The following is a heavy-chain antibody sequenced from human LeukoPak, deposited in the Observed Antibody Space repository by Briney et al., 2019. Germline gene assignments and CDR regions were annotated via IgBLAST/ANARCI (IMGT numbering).Heavy chain of an antibody. V-gene: IGHV3-21*01. Sequence: GGSLRLSCAASGFTFSSYSMNWVRQAPGMGLEWVSSISSSGSYIYYADSVKGRFTISRDNAKNSLYLQMNSLRAEDTAVYYCARGGIAAAAEFDYWGQGTLVTVSS. CDR1: GFTFSSYS. D-gene: IGHD6-13*01. CDR2: ISSSGSYI. J-gene: IGHJ4*02. CDR3: ARGGIAAAAEFDY.